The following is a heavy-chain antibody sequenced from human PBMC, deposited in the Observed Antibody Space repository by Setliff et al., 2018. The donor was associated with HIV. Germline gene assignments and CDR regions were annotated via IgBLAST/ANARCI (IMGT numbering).Heavy chain of an antibody. CDR3: ASARIPTGGTSTSFDY. V-gene: IGHV3-21*01. CDR2: ISSSSSYI. D-gene: IGHD1-1*01. Sequence: PGGSLRLSCTASGFTFGDYPVNWFRQAPGKGPEWVSSISSSSSYIYYADSGKGRFTISRDNAKNSLYLQVNSLRPEDTAVYYCASARIPTGGTSTSFDYWGQGTLVTVSS. CDR1: GFTFGDYP. J-gene: IGHJ4*02.